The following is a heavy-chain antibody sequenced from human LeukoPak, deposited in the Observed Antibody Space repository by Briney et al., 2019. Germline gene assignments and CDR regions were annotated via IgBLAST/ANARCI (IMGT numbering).Heavy chain of an antibody. J-gene: IGHJ4*02. CDR1: GFTFRDYV. V-gene: IGHV3-23*01. Sequence: PGGSLRLSCVASGFTFRDYVMSWVRQAPGKGLEWVSLISGSGGSTNYADSVKGRFTISRDNSKNTLFLQMNSLRAEDTAVYYCARHPPLDINGGYWGQGTLVTVSS. D-gene: IGHD5-12*01. CDR3: ARHPPLDINGGY. CDR2: ISGSGGST.